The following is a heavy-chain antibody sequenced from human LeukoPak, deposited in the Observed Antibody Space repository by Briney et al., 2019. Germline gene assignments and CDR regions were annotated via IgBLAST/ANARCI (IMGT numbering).Heavy chain of an antibody. D-gene: IGHD3-22*01. J-gene: IGHJ1*01. CDR1: GGSVSSGSYY. Sequence: PSETLSLTCTVSGGSVSSGSYYWSWIRQPPGKGLEWIGYIYYSGSTNYNPSLKSRVTISVDTSKNQFSLKLSSVTAADTAVYYCARGVSYYDSSGYYNEYFQHWGQGTLVTVSS. V-gene: IGHV4-61*01. CDR2: IYYSGST. CDR3: ARGVSYYDSSGYYNEYFQH.